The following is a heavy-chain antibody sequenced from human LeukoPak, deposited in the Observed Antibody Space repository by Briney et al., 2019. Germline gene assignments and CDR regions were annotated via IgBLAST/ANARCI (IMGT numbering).Heavy chain of an antibody. V-gene: IGHV1-18*01. CDR1: GYTFTSYA. D-gene: IGHD7-27*01. CDR2: ISAYNGNT. Sequence: GASVKVSYKASGYTFTSYAMNWVRQAPGQGLEWMGWISAYNGNTNYAQKLQGRVTMTTDTSTSTAYMELRSLRSDDTAVYYCARGDEGNWALDYWGQGTLVTVSS. CDR3: ARGDEGNWALDY. J-gene: IGHJ4*02.